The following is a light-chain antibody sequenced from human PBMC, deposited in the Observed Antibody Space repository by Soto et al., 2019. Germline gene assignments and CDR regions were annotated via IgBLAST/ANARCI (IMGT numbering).Light chain of an antibody. V-gene: IGKV1-39*01. CDR3: QQSYSTLSIS. J-gene: IGKJ5*01. CDR1: ESISRH. CDR2: AAS. Sequence: DIQMTQSRSCLSASVGDRVTITCRASESISRHLNWYQQKPGKAPNLLIYAASTLQNGVPSRFSGSGSGTDFTLTISSLQPEDFATYYCQQSYSTLSISFGQGTRPEIK.